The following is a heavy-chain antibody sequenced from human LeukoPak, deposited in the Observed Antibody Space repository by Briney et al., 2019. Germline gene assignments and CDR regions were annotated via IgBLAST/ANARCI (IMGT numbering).Heavy chain of an antibody. CDR3: TRELGYCTNGVCYRAYYFDY. CDR2: IRSKAYGGTT. J-gene: IGHJ4*02. D-gene: IGHD2-8*01. Sequence: GRSLRLSCTASGFTFGDYAMSWVRQAPGKGLEWVSFIRSKAYGGTTEYAASVKGRFTISRDDFNSIAFLQMNSLKTEDTAVYYCTRELGYCTNGVCYRAYYFDYWGQGTLVTVSS. V-gene: IGHV3-49*04. CDR1: GFTFGDYA.